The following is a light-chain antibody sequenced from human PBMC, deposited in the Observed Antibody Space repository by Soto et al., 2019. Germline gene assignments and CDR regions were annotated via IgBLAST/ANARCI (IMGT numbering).Light chain of an antibody. CDR2: VTS. J-gene: IGKJ4*01. CDR3: QQYDTSLT. Sequence: IVLTQSTASLSLSAGARATLSSGPSHTIDSVYLAWYQHKPGLAPSLLIYVTSSRATGIADRFTGSGSGTVITLTISMQEAEDVAVYYRQQYDTSLTFGGGTKVEIK. CDR1: HTIDSVY. V-gene: IGKV3D-20*01.